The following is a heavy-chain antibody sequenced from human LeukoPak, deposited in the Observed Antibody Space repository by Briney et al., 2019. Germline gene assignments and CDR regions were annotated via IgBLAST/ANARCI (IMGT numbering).Heavy chain of an antibody. V-gene: IGHV3-21*01. J-gene: IGHJ4*02. Sequence: GGSLRLSCAASGFTFSSYSMNWVRQAPGKGLEWVSSISSSSSYIYYADSVKGRFTISRDNAKNSLHLQMNSLRAEDTAVYYCAREGIAAAAHFDYWGQGTLVTVSS. CDR1: GFTFSSYS. CDR3: AREGIAAAAHFDY. CDR2: ISSSSSYI. D-gene: IGHD6-13*01.